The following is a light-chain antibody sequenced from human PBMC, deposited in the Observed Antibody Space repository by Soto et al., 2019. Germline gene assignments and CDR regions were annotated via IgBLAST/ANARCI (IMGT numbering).Light chain of an antibody. CDR1: SSDVGGYNY. Sequence: QSALTQPASVSGSPGQSITISCTGTSSDVGGYNYVSWYQQNPGKAPKLMIYAVSYRPSGVSNRFSGSKSGNTASLTISGLQAEDEADYYCSSFTSSSTLVFGPGTKLTVL. J-gene: IGLJ1*01. V-gene: IGLV2-14*01. CDR3: SSFTSSSTLV. CDR2: AVS.